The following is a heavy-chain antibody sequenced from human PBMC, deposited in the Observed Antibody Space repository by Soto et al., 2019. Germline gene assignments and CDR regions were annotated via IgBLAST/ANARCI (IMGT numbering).Heavy chain of an antibody. CDR1: GFTLDDYA. CDR2: ISWNGNSI. Sequence: EVQLVESGGGLVQPGRSLRVSCAASGFTLDDYAMHWVRQAPGKGLEWVSGISWNGNSIGYADSVRGRFTISRDNAKNSLYLQMNSLRVEDTALYYCARGPLRIYYYYMDVWGKGTTVTVSS. CDR3: ARGPLRIYYYYMDV. V-gene: IGHV3-9*01. J-gene: IGHJ6*03. D-gene: IGHD2-15*01.